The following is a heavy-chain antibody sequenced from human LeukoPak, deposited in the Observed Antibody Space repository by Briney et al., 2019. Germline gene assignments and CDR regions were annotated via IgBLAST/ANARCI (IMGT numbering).Heavy chain of an antibody. V-gene: IGHV1-46*01. CDR2: INPNSGSI. D-gene: IGHD6-19*01. Sequence: ASVKVSCKASGYTFTSYYMHWVRQAPGQGLEWMGIINPNSGSISYAQKFQGRVTMTRDTSTSTVYMELSSLRSEDTAVYYCARGPRSSGWIEDPWGQGTLVTVSS. CDR1: GYTFTSYY. J-gene: IGHJ5*02. CDR3: ARGPRSSGWIEDP.